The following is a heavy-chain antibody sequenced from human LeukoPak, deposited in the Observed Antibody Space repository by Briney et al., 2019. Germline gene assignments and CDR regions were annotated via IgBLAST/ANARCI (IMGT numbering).Heavy chain of an antibody. D-gene: IGHD6-19*01. Sequence: SVKVSCTASGGTFSSYAISWVRQAPGQGLEWMGGIIPIFGTANYAQKFQGRVTITADESTSTAYMELSSLRSEDTAVYYCARAGAVAGSDGMDVWGQGTTVTVSS. CDR3: ARAGAVAGSDGMDV. V-gene: IGHV1-69*13. CDR2: IIPIFGTA. J-gene: IGHJ6*02. CDR1: GGTFSSYA.